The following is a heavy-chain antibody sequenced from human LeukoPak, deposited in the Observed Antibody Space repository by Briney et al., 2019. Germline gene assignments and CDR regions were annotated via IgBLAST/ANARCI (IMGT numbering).Heavy chain of an antibody. J-gene: IGHJ5*02. CDR3: ARDYGPYPGCSWFDP. CDR2: INCNGGGT. CDR1: GYTFTGYY. V-gene: IGHV1-2*06. D-gene: IGHD2-21*01. Sequence: ASVKVSCTASGYTFTGYYIHWVRQAPGQGLEWMGRINCNGGGTSYAQKFQGRVTMTRDTSISTAYMELDRLTSDDTAVYYCARDYGPYPGCSWFDPWGQGALVTVSS.